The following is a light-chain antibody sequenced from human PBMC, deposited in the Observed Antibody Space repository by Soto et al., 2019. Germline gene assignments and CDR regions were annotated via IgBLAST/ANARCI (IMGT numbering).Light chain of an antibody. V-gene: IGKV3-15*01. CDR3: QQYNTWPPIT. CDR2: GAS. CDR1: QSVRSN. J-gene: IGKJ5*01. Sequence: MTQSPSTLSASVGDLFTLSCRASQSVRSNLAWYQQKPGQAPRLLIYGASTRATGLPARFSGSGSGTDFTLTIISLQSEDFAVYYCQQYNTWPPITFGQGTRLEIK.